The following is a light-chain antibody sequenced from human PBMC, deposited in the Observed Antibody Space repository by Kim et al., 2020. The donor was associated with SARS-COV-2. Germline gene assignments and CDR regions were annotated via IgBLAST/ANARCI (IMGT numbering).Light chain of an antibody. V-gene: IGLV2-8*01. J-gene: IGLJ1*01. Sequence: SALTQPPSASGSPGQSVTISCTGTSSDIGGYNYVSWYQQQPGKAPKLVIYEVTKRPSGVPDRFSGSKSGNTASLTVSGLRAEDEADYYCSSYAGSNNYVFGIGTKVTVL. CDR3: SSYAGSNNYV. CDR2: EVT. CDR1: SSDIGGYNY.